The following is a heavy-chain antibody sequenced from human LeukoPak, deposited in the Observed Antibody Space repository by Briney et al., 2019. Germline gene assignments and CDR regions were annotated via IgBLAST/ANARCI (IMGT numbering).Heavy chain of an antibody. V-gene: IGHV3-23*01. J-gene: IGHJ6*02. CDR2: ISTAGDRT. D-gene: IGHD5-24*01. CDR3: AKILERELQYYYYGMDV. Sequence: GGSLRLSCAASGFTFKSYAMIWVRQAPGKGLESVSSISTAGDRTYYTDSVKGRFAISRDNCKNTLYLQMNSLRAEDTAVYYCAKILERELQYYYYGMDVWGQGTTVTVSS. CDR1: GFTFKSYA.